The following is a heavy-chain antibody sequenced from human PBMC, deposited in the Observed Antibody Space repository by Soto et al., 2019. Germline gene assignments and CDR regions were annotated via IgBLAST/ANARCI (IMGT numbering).Heavy chain of an antibody. D-gene: IGHD3-9*01. CDR2: ISAYNGNT. CDR3: ARVVYYDILTGHNWFDP. Sequence: ASVKVACKASGYTFTSYGISWVRQAPGQGLEWMGWISAYNGNTNYAQKLQGRVTMTTDTSTSTAYMELRSLRSDDTAVYYCARVVYYDILTGHNWFDPWGQGTLVTVSS. CDR1: GYTFTSYG. V-gene: IGHV1-18*01. J-gene: IGHJ5*02.